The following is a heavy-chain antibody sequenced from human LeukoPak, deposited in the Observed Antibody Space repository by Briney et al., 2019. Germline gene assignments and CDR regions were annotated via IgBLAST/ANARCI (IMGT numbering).Heavy chain of an antibody. CDR3: AGAWLNNDAFDI. Sequence: GASVKVSCKTSGYTFTSYAMHWVRQAPGQRLEWMGWINAGNGNTKYSQKFQGRVTITRDTSASTAYMELSSLRSEDTAVYYCAGAWLNNDAFDIWGQGTMVTVSS. D-gene: IGHD6-19*01. J-gene: IGHJ3*02. CDR2: INAGNGNT. CDR1: GYTFTSYA. V-gene: IGHV1-3*01.